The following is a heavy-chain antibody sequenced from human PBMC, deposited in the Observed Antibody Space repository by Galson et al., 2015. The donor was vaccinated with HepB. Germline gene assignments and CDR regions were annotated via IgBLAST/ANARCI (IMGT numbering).Heavy chain of an antibody. CDR1: GFTFSDYY. D-gene: IGHD4-17*01. CDR2: ISASATYT. V-gene: IGHV3-11*06. CDR3: ARVTASDYGDHAHFDY. Sequence: SLRLSCAASGFTFSDYYMTWIRQAPGKGLEWLSYISASATYTNYADSVKGRFTIYRDNAKNSLYLQMNSLTAEDTAVFYCARVTASDYGDHAHFDYWGQGTLVTVSS. J-gene: IGHJ4*02.